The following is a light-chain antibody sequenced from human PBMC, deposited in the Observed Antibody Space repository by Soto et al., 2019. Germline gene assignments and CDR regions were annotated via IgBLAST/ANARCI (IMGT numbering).Light chain of an antibody. V-gene: IGKV3-20*01. Sequence: EIVLTQSPATLSPSPGEGATLSSRASQSVSNNYLAWYQQKPGQAPRLLIYGASNRATGIPDRFSGSWSGTDFTLTISRLEPEDFAVYYCQQYGSSGTFGQGTKVDIK. CDR1: QSVSNNY. CDR2: GAS. CDR3: QQYGSSGT. J-gene: IGKJ1*01.